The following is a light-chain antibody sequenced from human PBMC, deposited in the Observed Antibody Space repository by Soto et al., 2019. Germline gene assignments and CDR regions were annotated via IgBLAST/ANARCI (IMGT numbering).Light chain of an antibody. V-gene: IGKV1-5*03. CDR2: KAS. CDR3: QQYNSYSSWT. J-gene: IGKJ1*01. Sequence: DIQMTQSPSTLSASVGDRVTITCRASQSISSWLAWYQQKPGKAPKLLIHKASSLESGVPSRFSGSGSGTEFTLTISSLQPDEFAAYYCQQYNSYSSWTFGQGTKVEIK. CDR1: QSISSW.